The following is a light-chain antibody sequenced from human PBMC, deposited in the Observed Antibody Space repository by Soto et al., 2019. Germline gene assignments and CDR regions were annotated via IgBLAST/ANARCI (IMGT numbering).Light chain of an antibody. CDR2: DAS. CDR1: QGVSSSY. V-gene: IGKV3D-11*01. CDR3: QHRYTWHPGLT. Sequence: EIVLTQSPDTLSLSPGERVTLSCRASQGVSSSYLAWYQQKPGQAPRLLIYDASNRATGIPARFSGSGPGTDFTLTISSLEPEDFAVYYCQHRYTWHPGLTFGGGTKLEIK. J-gene: IGKJ4*01.